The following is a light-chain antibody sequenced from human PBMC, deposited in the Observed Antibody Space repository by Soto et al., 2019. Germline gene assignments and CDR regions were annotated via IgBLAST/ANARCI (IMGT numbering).Light chain of an antibody. Sequence: DIQMTQSPSTLSASVGDGVTITCRASQSISSWLAWYQQKPGKAPKLLIYKASSLESGVPSRFSGSGSGTEFTLTISSLQPDDFATYYCQHYNSYSITFGQGTRQEIK. CDR1: QSISSW. CDR2: KAS. V-gene: IGKV1-5*03. J-gene: IGKJ5*01. CDR3: QHYNSYSIT.